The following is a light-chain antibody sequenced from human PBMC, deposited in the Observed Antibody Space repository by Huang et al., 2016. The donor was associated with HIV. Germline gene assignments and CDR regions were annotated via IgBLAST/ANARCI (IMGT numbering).Light chain of an antibody. V-gene: IGKV1-39*01. J-gene: IGKJ3*01. Sequence: DIQMTQSPSSLSASVGVRVTITCRASHRIKKYLNWYQQKPGKAPKLLIYGASSLQSGVPSRCSGSGSGTDFTLTISSLQPEDVATYYCQQSYSTLLFTFGPGTKVDI. CDR3: QQSYSTLLFT. CDR1: HRIKKY. CDR2: GAS.